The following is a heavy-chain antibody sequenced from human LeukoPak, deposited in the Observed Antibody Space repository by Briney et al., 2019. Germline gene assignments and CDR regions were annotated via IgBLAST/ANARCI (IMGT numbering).Heavy chain of an antibody. CDR3: AKDYSYGGSSDSDY. V-gene: IGHV3-30*18. Sequence: GRSLRLSCAASGFTFSSYGMHWVRQAPGKGLEWVAVISYDGSNKYYADSVKGRFTISRDNSKNTLYLQMNSLRAEDTAVYYCAKDYSYGGSSDSDYWGQGTLVTVSS. J-gene: IGHJ4*02. CDR2: ISYDGSNK. D-gene: IGHD4-23*01. CDR1: GFTFSSYG.